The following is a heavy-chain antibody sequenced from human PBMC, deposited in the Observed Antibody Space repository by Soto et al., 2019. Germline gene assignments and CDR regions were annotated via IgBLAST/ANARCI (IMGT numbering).Heavy chain of an antibody. J-gene: IGHJ4*02. V-gene: IGHV3-21*01. CDR3: ARGGRIAAAGTDY. CDR1: GFTFSSYS. CDR2: ISSSSSYI. D-gene: IGHD6-13*01. Sequence: XGSLRLSCAASGFTFSSYSMNWVRQAPGKGLEWVSSISSSSSYIYYADSVKGRFTISRDNAKNSLYLQMNSLRAEDTAVYYCARGGRIAAAGTDYWGQGTLVTVSS.